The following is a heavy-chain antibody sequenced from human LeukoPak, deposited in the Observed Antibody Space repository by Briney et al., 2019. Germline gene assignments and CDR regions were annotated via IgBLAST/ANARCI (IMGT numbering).Heavy chain of an antibody. CDR1: GFTFSSYA. Sequence: GGSLRLSCAASGFTFSSYAMSWVRQAPGRGLEWVSAISGSGGSTYYADSVKGRFTISRDNSKNTLYLQMNSLRAEDTAVYYCAKDPTYYDFWSGPTNWFDPWGQGTLVTVSS. V-gene: IGHV3-23*01. CDR2: ISGSGGST. D-gene: IGHD3-3*01. CDR3: AKDPTYYDFWSGPTNWFDP. J-gene: IGHJ5*02.